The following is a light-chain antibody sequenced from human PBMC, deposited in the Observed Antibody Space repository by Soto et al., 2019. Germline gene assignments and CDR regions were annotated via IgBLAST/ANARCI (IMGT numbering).Light chain of an antibody. CDR3: MQALQTPT. J-gene: IGKJ5*01. CDR1: QSISNN. V-gene: IGKV3-15*01. CDR2: AAS. Sequence: IVMTQSPATLSVFPGERATLSCRASQSISNNLAWLQQKPGQAPRLLIYAASTRASGVPARFSGSGSGTDFTLKISRVEAEDVGVYYCMQALQTPTFGQGTRLEIK.